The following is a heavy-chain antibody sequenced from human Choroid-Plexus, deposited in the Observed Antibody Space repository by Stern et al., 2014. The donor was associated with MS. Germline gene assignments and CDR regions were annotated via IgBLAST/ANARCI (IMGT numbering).Heavy chain of an antibody. V-gene: IGHV3-30*18. CDR2: LSYDGSTK. D-gene: IGHD2/OR15-2a*01. Sequence: VQLVESGGGVVQPGRPLRLSCVASGFTFGSCAMHWVRQAPGTGLEWGAGLSYDGSTKYYADSVKGRFTISRDNSQNTLNMQMSSLRPEDTAVYYCAKDRQYLTYFFDHWGQGSLVTVSS. CDR3: AKDRQYLTYFFDH. J-gene: IGHJ5*02. CDR1: GFTFGSCA.